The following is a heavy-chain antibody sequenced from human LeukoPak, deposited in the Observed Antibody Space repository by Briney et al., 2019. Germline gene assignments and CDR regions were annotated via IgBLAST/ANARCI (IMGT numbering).Heavy chain of an antibody. CDR3: ARGAIAAAGNWFDP. D-gene: IGHD6-13*01. CDR1: GGSISSGGYS. J-gene: IGHJ5*02. Sequence: SQTLSLTCAVSGGSISSGGYSWSWIPQPPGKGLEWIGYIYHSGSTYYNPSLKSRVTISVDRSKNQFSLKLSSVTAADTAVYYCARGAIAAAGNWFDPWGQGTLVTVSS. CDR2: IYHSGST. V-gene: IGHV4-30-2*01.